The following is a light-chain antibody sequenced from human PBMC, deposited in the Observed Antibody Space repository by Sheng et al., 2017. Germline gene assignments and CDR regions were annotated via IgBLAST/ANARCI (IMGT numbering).Light chain of an antibody. CDR1: QTVSSTY. Sequence: EIVLTQSPATLSLSPGERATLSCRASQTVSSTYLAWYQQTPGQPPRLLIYGATSRATGIPDRFSGSGSGTDFNLTISRLEPEDFAVYYCQQYGTSIGFTFGPGTKMDIK. CDR3: QQYGTSIGFT. V-gene: IGKV3-20*01. CDR2: GAT. J-gene: IGKJ3*01.